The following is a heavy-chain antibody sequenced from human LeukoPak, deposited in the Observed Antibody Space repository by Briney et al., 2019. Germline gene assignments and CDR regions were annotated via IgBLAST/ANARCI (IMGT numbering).Heavy chain of an antibody. J-gene: IGHJ4*02. D-gene: IGHD3-10*01. V-gene: IGHV3-64*01. Sequence: PGGSLRLSCAASGFTFSSYAIHWVRQAPGKGLEYVSAISSNGGSTYYANSVKGRFTISRDNSKNTLYLQMGSLRAEDMAVYYCARARGYGSGNQFDYWGQGTLVTVSS. CDR1: GFTFSSYA. CDR2: ISSNGGST. CDR3: ARARGYGSGNQFDY.